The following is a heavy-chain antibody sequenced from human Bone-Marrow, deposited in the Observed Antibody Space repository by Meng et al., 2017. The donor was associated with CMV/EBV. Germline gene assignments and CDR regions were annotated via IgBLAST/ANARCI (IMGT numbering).Heavy chain of an antibody. J-gene: IGHJ5*02. CDR2: IYYSGST. Sequence: SETLSLTCTVSGGSISSSSYYWAWIRQPPGKGLEWIGNIYYSGSTYYNPSLKSRVTISVDTSKNQFSLKLSSVTAADTAVYYCSTYHCSSTTCYSPWGQGTLVTVSS. CDR1: GGSISSSSYY. CDR3: STYHCSSTTCYSP. D-gene: IGHD2-2*01. V-gene: IGHV4-39*07.